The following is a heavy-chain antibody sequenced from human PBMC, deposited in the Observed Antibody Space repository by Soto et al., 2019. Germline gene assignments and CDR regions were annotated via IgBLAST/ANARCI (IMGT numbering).Heavy chain of an antibody. V-gene: IGHV4-59*08. Sequence: QVQLQESGPGLVKPSETLSLTCTVSGESISNSYWSWIRQPPGKGLEWIGYIYRSGNTNYNSSLKRRVTMSKDTSKHQFFLKLNSVTAADTAVYYCARHLTTVWWFDPWGQGTLVTVSA. CDR1: GESISNSY. D-gene: IGHD4-17*01. J-gene: IGHJ5*02. CDR2: IYRSGNT. CDR3: ARHLTTVWWFDP.